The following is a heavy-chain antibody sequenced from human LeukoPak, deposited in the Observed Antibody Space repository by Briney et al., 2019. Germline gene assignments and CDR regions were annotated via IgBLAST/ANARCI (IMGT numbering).Heavy chain of an antibody. CDR3: ARDSYLTS. Sequence: PGESLRLSCAASGFTVSSSWMNWVRQAPGKGLEWLSIIHGGDLTYYADSVKGRFTMSRDDFKNTLYLQMNSLRVEDTAVYYCARDSYLTSWGQGTLVTVSS. CDR1: GFTVSSSW. J-gene: IGHJ5*02. CDR2: IHGGDLT. V-gene: IGHV3-53*01. D-gene: IGHD2-2*01.